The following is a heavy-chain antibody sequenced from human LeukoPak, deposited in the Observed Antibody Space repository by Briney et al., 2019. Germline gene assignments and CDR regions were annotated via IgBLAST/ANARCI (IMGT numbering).Heavy chain of an antibody. CDR1: GLTFSSHW. D-gene: IGHD3-22*01. CDR3: AREYYYDSSGYLHEPTNYYYYYGMDV. V-gene: IGHV3-74*01. Sequence: GGSLRLSCAASGLTFSSHWMHWVRQAPGKGLVWVSRITNDGSSTTYADSVKGRFTISRDNAKNMLYLQVNSLRAEDTAVYYCAREYYYDSSGYLHEPTNYYYYYGMDVWGQGTTVTVSS. J-gene: IGHJ6*02. CDR2: ITNDGSST.